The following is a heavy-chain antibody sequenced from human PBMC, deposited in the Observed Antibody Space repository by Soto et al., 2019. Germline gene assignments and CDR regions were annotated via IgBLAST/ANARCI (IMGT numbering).Heavy chain of an antibody. Sequence: PSETLSLTCAVYSGSFSGYYWSWIRQPPGKGLEWIGEINHSGSTNYNPSLKSRVTISVDTSKNQFSLKLSSVTAADTAVYYCARGRARITIFGVAGPPDYWGQGTLVTVSS. CDR2: INHSGST. J-gene: IGHJ4*02. CDR3: ARGRARITIFGVAGPPDY. D-gene: IGHD3-3*01. CDR1: SGSFSGYY. V-gene: IGHV4-34*01.